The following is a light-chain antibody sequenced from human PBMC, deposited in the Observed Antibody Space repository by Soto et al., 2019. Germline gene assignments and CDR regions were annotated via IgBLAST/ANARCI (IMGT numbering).Light chain of an antibody. CDR3: RQYGDSPLT. V-gene: IGKV3-20*01. J-gene: IGKJ3*01. CDR2: AAT. Sequence: EIVLTQSPGTLSLSPGERATLSCRASQSIYINSLAWYQHKRGQAPRLLIYAATVRATAVPDSFNGSGSGTEFSLTIIRLEPYDSSMYYCRQYGDSPLTFGPGTKLDVK. CDR1: QSIYINS.